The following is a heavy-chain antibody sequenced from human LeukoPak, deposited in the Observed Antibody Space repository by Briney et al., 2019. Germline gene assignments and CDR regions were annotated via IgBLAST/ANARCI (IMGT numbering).Heavy chain of an antibody. Sequence: SETLSLTCTVSGGSISSYYWSWIRQPPGKGLEWIGYIYYSGSTNYNPSLKSRVTISVDTSKNQFSLKLSSVTAADTAVYYCASWPQGTGYSIPWGGGTRVTAS. D-gene: IGHD3/OR15-3a*01. CDR3: ASWPQGTGYSIP. CDR2: IYYSGST. CDR1: GGSISSYY. V-gene: IGHV4-59*08. J-gene: IGHJ2*01.